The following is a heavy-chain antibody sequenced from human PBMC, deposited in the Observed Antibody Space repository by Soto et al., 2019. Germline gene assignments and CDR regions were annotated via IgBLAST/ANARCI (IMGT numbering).Heavy chain of an antibody. D-gene: IGHD3-16*02. J-gene: IGHJ4*02. V-gene: IGHV3-23*01. Sequence: GGSLRLSCAASGFAFSSYAMSWVRQAPGKGLEWVSAISGSGGSTYYADSVKGRFTISRDNSKNTLYLQMNSLRAEDTAVYYCAKDIESDTDYVWGSYRYLGYWGQGTLVTVSS. CDR3: AKDIESDTDYVWGSYRYLGY. CDR1: GFAFSSYA. CDR2: ISGSGGST.